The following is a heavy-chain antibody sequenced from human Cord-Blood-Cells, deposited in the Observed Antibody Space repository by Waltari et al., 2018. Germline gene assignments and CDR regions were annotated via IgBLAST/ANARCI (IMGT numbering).Heavy chain of an antibody. J-gene: IGHJ3*02. D-gene: IGHD2-2*01. CDR1: GFTVSSNY. CDR2: IYSGGST. CDR3: ARGFCSSTSCYAFDI. Sequence: EVQLVESGGGLIQPGGSLRLSCAASGFTVSSNYMSWVRQAPGKGLEWVSVIYSGGSTYYADSVKGRFTISRDNSKSTLYLQMNSLRAEDTAVYYCARGFCSSTSCYAFDIWGQGTMVTVSS. V-gene: IGHV3-53*01.